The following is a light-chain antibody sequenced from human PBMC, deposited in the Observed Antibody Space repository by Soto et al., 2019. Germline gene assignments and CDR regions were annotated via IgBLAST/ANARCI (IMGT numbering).Light chain of an antibody. J-gene: IGKJ4*01. Sequence: DLQMTQSPSSLSASVGDRVTIXXRASQSISSYLNWYQHKPGKAPNLXXYGASTLYTGVPSRFSGGGSGTDFTLTISGLQPEDFATYYCQESYTTAELTFGGGTKVDIK. CDR1: QSISSY. CDR3: QESYTTAELT. CDR2: GAS. V-gene: IGKV1-39*01.